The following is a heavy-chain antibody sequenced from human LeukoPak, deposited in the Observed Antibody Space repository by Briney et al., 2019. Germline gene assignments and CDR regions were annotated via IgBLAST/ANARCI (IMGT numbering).Heavy chain of an antibody. D-gene: IGHD6-19*01. Sequence: PGGSLRLSCAASGLTFSGSAMHWVRQASGKGLEWVGRIISKANSYATAYAASVKGSFTISRDDSKNTAYLQMNSLKNEDTAVYCCTRNSSGWYYFGYWGQGTLVTVSS. J-gene: IGHJ4*02. CDR3: TRNSSGWYYFGY. CDR2: IISKANSYAT. CDR1: GLTFSGSA. V-gene: IGHV3-73*01.